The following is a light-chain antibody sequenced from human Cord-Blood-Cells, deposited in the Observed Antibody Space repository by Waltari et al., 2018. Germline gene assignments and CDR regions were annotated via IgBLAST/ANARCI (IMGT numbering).Light chain of an antibody. Sequence: EIVMTQSPATLPVSPGERATLSCRASQSVSSDLAWYQQKPGQAPRLLIYGASTRATGIPARFSGSWSGTEFTLTISSLQSEDFAVYYCQQYNNLPYTFGQGTKLEIK. CDR1: QSVSSD. J-gene: IGKJ2*01. V-gene: IGKV3-15*01. CDR3: QQYNNLPYT. CDR2: GAS.